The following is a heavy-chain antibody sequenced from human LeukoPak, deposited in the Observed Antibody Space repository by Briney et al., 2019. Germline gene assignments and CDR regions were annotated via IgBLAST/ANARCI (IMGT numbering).Heavy chain of an antibody. CDR2: INHSGST. Sequence: SETLSLTCAVYGGSFSGYYWSWIRQPPGKGLEWIGEINHSGSTNYNPSLKSRVTISVDTSKNQFSLKLSSVTAADTAVYYCARAVSSGWYARRDYYFDYWGKGTLVTVSS. CDR3: ARAVSSGWYARRDYYFDY. J-gene: IGHJ4*02. V-gene: IGHV4-34*01. CDR1: GGSFSGYY. D-gene: IGHD6-19*01.